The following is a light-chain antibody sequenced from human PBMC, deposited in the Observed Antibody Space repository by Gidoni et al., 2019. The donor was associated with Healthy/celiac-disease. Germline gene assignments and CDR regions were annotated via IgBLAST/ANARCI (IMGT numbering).Light chain of an antibody. CDR1: QSVSRN. CDR3: QQNNNWPT. CDR2: GAS. Sequence: ELVMTQSPATLSVSPGETATLACRASQSVSRNLACYQQKPGQAPMLLIYGASTRATGIPARFSGSGSGAEFTLTISSLQSEDFAVYYCQQNNNWPTFGQGTRLEIK. J-gene: IGKJ5*01. V-gene: IGKV3-15*01.